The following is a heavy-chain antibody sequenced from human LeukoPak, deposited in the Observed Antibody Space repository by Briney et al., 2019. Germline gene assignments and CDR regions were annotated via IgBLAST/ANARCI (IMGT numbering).Heavy chain of an antibody. D-gene: IGHD6-13*01. CDR1: GGSFSGYY. Sequence: SETLSLTCAVYGGSFSGYYWSWIRQPPGKGLVWIGEINHSGSTNYNPSLKSRVTISVDTSKNQFSLKLSSVTAADTAVYYCARGIGRIAAAASRGFDPWGQGTLVTVSS. J-gene: IGHJ5*02. V-gene: IGHV4-34*01. CDR2: INHSGST. CDR3: ARGIGRIAAAASRGFDP.